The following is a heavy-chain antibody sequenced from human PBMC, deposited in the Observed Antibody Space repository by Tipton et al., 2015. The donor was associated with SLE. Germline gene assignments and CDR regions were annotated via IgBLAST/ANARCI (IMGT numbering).Heavy chain of an antibody. CDR3: ARYYYDSFGFAFDI. CDR2: IIPIFGTA. D-gene: IGHD3-22*01. Sequence: QLVQSGAEVKKPGSSVKVSCKASGGTFSSYAISWVRQAPGQGLEWMGGIIPIFGTANYAQKFQGRVTITADESTSTAYMELRSLRSDDTAVYYCARYYYDSFGFAFDIWGQGTMVTVSS. J-gene: IGHJ3*02. CDR1: GGTFSSYA. V-gene: IGHV1-69*01.